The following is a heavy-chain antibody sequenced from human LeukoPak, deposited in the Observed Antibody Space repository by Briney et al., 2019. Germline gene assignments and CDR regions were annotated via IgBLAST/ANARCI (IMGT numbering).Heavy chain of an antibody. Sequence: KPSETLSLTCTVSGGSIGSYYWSWIRQPPGKGLEWIGYIYYSGSTNYNPSLKSRVTISVDTSKNHFSLKLNSVTAADTALYYCAREGSSAWHDGFDIWGQGTTVTVSS. D-gene: IGHD6-19*01. CDR2: IYYSGST. CDR1: GGSIGSYY. CDR3: AREGSSAWHDGFDI. J-gene: IGHJ3*02. V-gene: IGHV4-59*01.